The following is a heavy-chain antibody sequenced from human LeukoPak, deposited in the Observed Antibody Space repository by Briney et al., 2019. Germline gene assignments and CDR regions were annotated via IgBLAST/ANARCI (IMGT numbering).Heavy chain of an antibody. J-gene: IGHJ4*02. CDR2: INHSGST. CDR1: GGSFSGYY. V-gene: IGHV4-34*01. Sequence: SETLSLTCAVYGGSFSGYYWSWIRQPPGKGLEWIGEINHSGSTNYNPSLKSRVTISVDTSKNQFSLKLSSVTAADTAVYYCASSKDTAMAKFDYWGQGTLVTVSS. CDR3: ASSKDTAMAKFDY. D-gene: IGHD5-18*01.